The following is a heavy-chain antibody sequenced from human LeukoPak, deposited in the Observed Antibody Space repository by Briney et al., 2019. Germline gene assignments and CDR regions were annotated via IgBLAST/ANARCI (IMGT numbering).Heavy chain of an antibody. J-gene: IGHJ4*02. CDR2: IKRDGSEK. CDR1: GFTFSSYW. CDR3: ASPYGSGSVYYSDY. V-gene: IGHV3-7*01. Sequence: GGSLRLSCAASGFTFSSYWMSWVRQAPGKGLEWVANIKRDGSEKYYVDSVKGRFTISRDNAKNSLYLQMNSLRAEDTAVYYCASPYGSGSVYYSDYWGQGTLVTVSS. D-gene: IGHD3-10*01.